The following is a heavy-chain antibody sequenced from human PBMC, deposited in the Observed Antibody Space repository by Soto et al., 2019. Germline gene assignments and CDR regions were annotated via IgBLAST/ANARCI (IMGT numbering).Heavy chain of an antibody. Sequence: GGSLRLSCAASGFTFSSYSMNWVRQAPGKGLEWVSSISSSSSYIYYADSAKGRFTISRDNAKNSLYPQMNSLRAEDTAVYYCARDRGGSYYYGMDVWRQRTTVTVSS. CDR1: GFTFSSYS. D-gene: IGHD3-16*01. CDR3: ARDRGGSYYYGMDV. J-gene: IGHJ6*02. V-gene: IGHV3-21*01. CDR2: ISSSSSYI.